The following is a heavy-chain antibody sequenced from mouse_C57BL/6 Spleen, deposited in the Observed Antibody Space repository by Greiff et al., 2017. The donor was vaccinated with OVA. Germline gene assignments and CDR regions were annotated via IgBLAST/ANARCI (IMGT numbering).Heavy chain of an antibody. CDR3: ARSSSTRSDYAMDY. CDR1: GYAFTNYL. Sequence: QVQLQQSGAELVRPGTSVKVSCKASGYAFTNYLIEWVKQRPGQGLEWIGVINPGSGGTNYNEKFKGKATLTADKSSSTDYMQLSSLTSEDSAVYFCARSSSTRSDYAMDYWGQGTSVTVSS. CDR2: INPGSGGT. V-gene: IGHV1-54*01. J-gene: IGHJ4*01. D-gene: IGHD2-1*01.